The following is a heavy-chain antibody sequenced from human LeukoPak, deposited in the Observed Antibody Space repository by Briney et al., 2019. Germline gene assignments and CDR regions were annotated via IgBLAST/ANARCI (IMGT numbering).Heavy chain of an antibody. V-gene: IGHV4-34*01. CDR3: ARRVRGYGGTLFDY. D-gene: IGHD4-23*01. CDR1: GGSFSGYY. Sequence: SETLSLTCAVYGGSFSGYYWSWIRQPPGKGLEWIGEINHSGSTNYNPSLKSRVTISVDTSKNQFSLKLSSVTAADTAVYYCARRVRGYGGTLFDYWGQGTLVTVSS. CDR2: INHSGST. J-gene: IGHJ4*02.